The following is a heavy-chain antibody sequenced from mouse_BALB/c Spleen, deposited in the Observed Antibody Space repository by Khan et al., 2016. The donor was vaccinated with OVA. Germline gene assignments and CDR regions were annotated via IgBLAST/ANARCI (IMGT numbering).Heavy chain of an antibody. V-gene: IGHV9-3-1*01. CDR1: GYTFTNYG. CDR3: AKEITSLLDY. CDR2: INTNTGEP. Sequence: QFQLVQSGPELKKPGETVKISCKASGYTFTNYGMNWVKQAPGKGFKWMGWINTNTGEPTYADDFKGRFAFSLETSASTAYLQIRNLNNEDTASXFCAKEITSLLDYWGQGTSLTVSS. J-gene: IGHJ2*02. D-gene: IGHD1-1*01.